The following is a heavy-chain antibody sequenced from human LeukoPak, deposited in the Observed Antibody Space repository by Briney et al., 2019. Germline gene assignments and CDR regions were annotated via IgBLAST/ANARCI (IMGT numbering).Heavy chain of an antibody. J-gene: IGHJ5*02. D-gene: IGHD3-10*01. V-gene: IGHV4-31*03. CDR2: IYYSGST. CDR1: GAYVSRNTYY. CDR3: ANYGSGSYRFDP. Sequence: SETLSLTCTVSGAYVSRNTYYWTWIRQSPGKGLEWIGYIYYSGSTYYNPSLKSRVTISVDTSKNQFSLKLSSVTAADTAVYYCANYGSGSYRFDPWGQGTLVTVSS.